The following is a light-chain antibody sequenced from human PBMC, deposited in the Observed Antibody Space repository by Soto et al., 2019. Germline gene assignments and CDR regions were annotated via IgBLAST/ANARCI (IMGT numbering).Light chain of an antibody. Sequence: EIVLTQSPGTLSLSPGERATLSCRASQSVSSSYLAWYQQKPGQAPRLLIYGTSNRATGIPDRFSGTESGTDFTLTISDVQPEDFALYYCHQRQSWPRTFGQGTKVDIK. V-gene: IGKV3-20*01. J-gene: IGKJ1*01. CDR2: GTS. CDR3: HQRQSWPRT. CDR1: QSVSSSY.